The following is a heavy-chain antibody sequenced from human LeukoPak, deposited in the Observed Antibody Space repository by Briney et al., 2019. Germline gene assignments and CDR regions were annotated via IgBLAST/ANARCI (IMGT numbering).Heavy chain of an antibody. J-gene: IGHJ4*02. CDR2: ISAYNGNT. CDR1: GYTFTSYG. V-gene: IGHV1-18*01. CDR3: ARAALWFGELLDDY. Sequence: GASVKVSCKASGYTFTSYGISWVRQAPGQGLEWMGWISAYNGNTNYAQKLQGRVTMTTDTSTSTAYMELRSLRSDDTAVYYCARAALWFGELLDDYWGQGTLVTVSS. D-gene: IGHD3-10*01.